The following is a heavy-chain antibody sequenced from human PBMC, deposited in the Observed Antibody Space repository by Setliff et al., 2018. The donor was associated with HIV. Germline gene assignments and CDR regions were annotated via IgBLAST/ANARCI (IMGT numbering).Heavy chain of an antibody. CDR2: ISWNIFNI. J-gene: IGHJ4*02. CDR1: GFSFDDYA. V-gene: IGHV3-9*01. CDR3: AKEGRVTTAFDY. Sequence: GGSLRLSCAASGFSFDDYAMHWVRQAPGQGLEWVSGISWNIFNIAYADSVKGRFTISRDNAKNSLYLQMNSLRDEDTALYYCAKEGRVTTAFDYWGQGTLVTVSS. D-gene: IGHD1-1*01.